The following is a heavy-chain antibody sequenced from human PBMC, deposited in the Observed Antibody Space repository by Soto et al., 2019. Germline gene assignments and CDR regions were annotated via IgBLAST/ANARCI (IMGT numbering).Heavy chain of an antibody. Sequence: QVQLQESGPGLVKPSQTLSLTCTVSGGSISSGDYYWSWIRQPPGKGLEWIGYIYYSGSTYYNPSLKSRVTISVDTSKNQFSLKLSSVTAADTAVYYCARDLAVDTAMGWRGYYYYYGMDVWGQGTTVTVSS. CDR3: ARDLAVDTAMGWRGYYYYYGMDV. D-gene: IGHD5-18*01. CDR1: GGSISSGDYY. J-gene: IGHJ6*02. V-gene: IGHV4-30-4*01. CDR2: IYYSGST.